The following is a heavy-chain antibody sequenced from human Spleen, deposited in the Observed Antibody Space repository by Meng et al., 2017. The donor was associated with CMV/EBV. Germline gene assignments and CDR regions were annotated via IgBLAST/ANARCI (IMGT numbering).Heavy chain of an antibody. V-gene: IGHV3-7*01. J-gene: IGHJ5*02. CDR1: GFTFSSYW. CDR3: ARGKGWFDP. CDR2: IKQDGSEK. Sequence: GESLKISCAASGFTFSSYWMSWVRQAPGKGLGWVANIKQDGSEKYYVDSVKGRFTISRDNAKNSLYLQMNSLRAEDTAVYYCARGKGWFDPWGQGTLVTVSS.